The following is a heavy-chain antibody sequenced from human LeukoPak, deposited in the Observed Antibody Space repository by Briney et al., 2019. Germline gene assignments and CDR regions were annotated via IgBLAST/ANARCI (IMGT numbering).Heavy chain of an antibody. J-gene: IGHJ4*02. Sequence: ASVKVSCKASGYTFTGYYMHWVRQAPGQGLEWMGWINPSSGGTNYAQKFQGRVTMTRDTSISTAYMELSRLRSDDTAVYYCAREAVGVGATVYFDYWGQGTLVTVSS. V-gene: IGHV1-2*02. CDR3: AREAVGVGATVYFDY. CDR1: GYTFTGYY. CDR2: INPSSGGT. D-gene: IGHD1-26*01.